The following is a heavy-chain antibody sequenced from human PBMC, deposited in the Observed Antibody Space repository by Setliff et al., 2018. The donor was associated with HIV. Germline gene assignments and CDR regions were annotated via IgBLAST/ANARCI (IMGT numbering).Heavy chain of an antibody. V-gene: IGHV1-2*02. CDR1: GYTFTRYY. CDR3: MRGREIGSRSPLELSDY. D-gene: IGHD1-26*01. J-gene: IGHJ4*02. CDR2: IDPKSGET. Sequence: ASVKVSCKTSGYTFTRYYIHWVRQAPGQGLEWMAWIDPKSGETNYEQEFQGRVTLTRDTSISTAYLELTSLRSDDTAIFYCMRGREIGSRSPLELSDYWGQGALVTVSS.